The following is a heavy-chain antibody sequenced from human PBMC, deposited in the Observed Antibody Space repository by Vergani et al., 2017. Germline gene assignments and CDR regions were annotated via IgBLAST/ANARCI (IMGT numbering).Heavy chain of an antibody. CDR1: GFTFSSYA. Sequence: VQLVESGGGVVQPGRSLRLSCAASGFTFSSYAMHWVRQAPGKGLEWVAVISYDGSNKYYADSVKGRFTISRDNSKNTLYLQMNSLRAEDTAVYYCARVMSSVVPAAMPFDYWGQGTLVTVSS. J-gene: IGHJ4*02. CDR3: ARVMSSVVPAAMPFDY. V-gene: IGHV3-30-3*01. CDR2: ISYDGSNK. D-gene: IGHD2-2*01.